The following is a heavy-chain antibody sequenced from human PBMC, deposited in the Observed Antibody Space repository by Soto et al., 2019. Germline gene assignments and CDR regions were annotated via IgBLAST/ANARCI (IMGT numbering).Heavy chain of an antibody. V-gene: IGHV3-30-3*01. J-gene: IGHJ4*02. Sequence: QVHLVESGGGVVQPGGSLRLSCAASGFSFSRYAMHWVRQAPGEGLAWVAVISRAGSSKYYGDSVKGRFTVSRDNSKSTFFLSMTSLRPDDTGVFYWARSRNGAVADSINFWGQGTLVTVSS. D-gene: IGHD2-8*01. CDR3: ARSRNGAVADSINF. CDR2: ISRAGSSK. CDR1: GFSFSRYA.